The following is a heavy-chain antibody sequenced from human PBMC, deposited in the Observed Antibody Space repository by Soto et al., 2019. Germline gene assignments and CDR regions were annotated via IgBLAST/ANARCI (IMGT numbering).Heavy chain of an antibody. D-gene: IGHD1-26*01. CDR3: ARASEGATTLLDYFDY. CDR2: MNPNSGNT. J-gene: IGHJ4*02. V-gene: IGHV1-8*01. Sequence: ASVKVSCKASGYTFTSYDINWVRQATGQGLEWMGWMNPNSGNTGYAQKFQGRVTMTRNTSISTAYMELSSLRSEDTAVYYCARASEGATTLLDYFDYWGQGTLVTVSS. CDR1: GYTFTSYD.